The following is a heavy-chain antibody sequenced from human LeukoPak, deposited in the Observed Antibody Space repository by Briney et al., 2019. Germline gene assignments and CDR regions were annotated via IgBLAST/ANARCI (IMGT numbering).Heavy chain of an antibody. CDR1: GFTFSSYA. CDR2: ISGSGCST. Sequence: GGSLRLSCAASGFTFSSYAMSWVRQDPGKGLEWVSAISGSGCSTYYADAVKGRFTISRDNSKNTLNLQMNSLRAEDTAVYYCAKGPFGATDYYYYGMDVWGQGTTVTVSS. D-gene: IGHD3-3*01. J-gene: IGHJ6*02. CDR3: AKGPFGATDYYYYGMDV. V-gene: IGHV3-23*01.